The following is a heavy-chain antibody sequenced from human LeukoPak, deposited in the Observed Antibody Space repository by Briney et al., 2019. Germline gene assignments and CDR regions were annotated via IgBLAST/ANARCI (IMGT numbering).Heavy chain of an antibody. V-gene: IGHV3-21*01. CDR1: GFTFSSYS. Sequence: PGGSLRLSCAASGFTFSSYSMNWVRQAPGKGLEWVSSISSSSSYIYYADSVKGRFTISRDNAKNSLYLQMNSLRAEDTAVYYCAXXSNTYYTFYYGMDVWGQGTTVTVSS. CDR2: ISSSSSYI. CDR3: AXXSNTYYTFYYGMDV. D-gene: IGHD1-26*01. J-gene: IGHJ6*02.